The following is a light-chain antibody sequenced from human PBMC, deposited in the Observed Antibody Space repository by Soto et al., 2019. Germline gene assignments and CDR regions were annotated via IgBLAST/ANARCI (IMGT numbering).Light chain of an antibody. J-gene: IGKJ5*01. CDR1: QSISSW. CDR3: QQYNSYPIT. CDR2: VAS. Sequence: DIQMTQSPSTLSASVGDRVTITCRASQSISSWLAWYQQKPGKAPKLLISVASSLESGVPSRFSGSGSGTEFTLTISSLQPDDFGTYYCQQYNSYPITFGQGTRLEIK. V-gene: IGKV1-5*03.